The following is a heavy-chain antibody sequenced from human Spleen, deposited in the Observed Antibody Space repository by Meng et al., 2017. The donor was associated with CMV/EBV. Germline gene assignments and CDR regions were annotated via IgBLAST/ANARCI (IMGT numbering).Heavy chain of an antibody. J-gene: IGHJ4*02. CDR2: ISSSSSYI. CDR3: ARTTMVRGTPRHPIAY. V-gene: IGHV3-21*01. CDR1: GFTFSSYS. Sequence: GESLKISCAASGFTFSSYSMNWVRQAPGKGLEWVSSISSSSSYIYYADSVKGRFTISRDNAKNSLYLQMNSLRAEDTAVYYCARTTMVRGTPRHPIAYWGQGTLVTVSS. D-gene: IGHD3-10*01.